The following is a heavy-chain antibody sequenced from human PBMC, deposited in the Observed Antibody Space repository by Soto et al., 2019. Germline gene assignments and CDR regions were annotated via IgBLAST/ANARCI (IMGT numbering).Heavy chain of an antibody. J-gene: IGHJ4*02. D-gene: IGHD6-19*01. V-gene: IGHV3-48*01. CDR1: GFTFSGYS. Sequence: GGSLRLSCAASGFTFSGYSLNWVRQAPGKGLEWVSYISSSGTTIYYADSVKGRFTISRDSSKNTVSLEMTSLRAEDTAVYYCAKGGRQWLVTSDFNCWGQVALVTVSS. CDR2: ISSSGTTI. CDR3: AKGGRQWLVTSDFNC.